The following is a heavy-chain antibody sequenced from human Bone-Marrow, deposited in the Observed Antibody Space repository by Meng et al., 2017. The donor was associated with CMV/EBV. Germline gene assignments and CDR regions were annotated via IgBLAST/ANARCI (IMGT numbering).Heavy chain of an antibody. Sequence: GESLKISCAASGFTFSSYSMNWVRQAPGKGLEWVSSISSSSSYIYYADSVKGRFTISRDNAKNSLYLQMNSLRAEDTAVYYCARKGLGYCTNGVCLTPFDYWGQGPLVTVSS. V-gene: IGHV3-21*01. CDR2: ISSSSSYI. J-gene: IGHJ4*02. CDR3: ARKGLGYCTNGVCLTPFDY. CDR1: GFTFSSYS. D-gene: IGHD2-8*01.